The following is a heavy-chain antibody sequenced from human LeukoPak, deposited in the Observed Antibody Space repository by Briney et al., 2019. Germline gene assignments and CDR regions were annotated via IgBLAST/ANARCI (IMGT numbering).Heavy chain of an antibody. V-gene: IGHV1-2*02. D-gene: IGHD6-19*01. J-gene: IGHJ4*02. CDR2: INPNSGGT. CDR1: GYTFTGYY. Sequence: ASVKVSCKASGYTFTGYYMHWVRQAPGQGLEWMGWINPNSGGTNYAQKFQGRVTMTRGTSISTAYMELSRLRSDDTAVYYCARDRIAVAGRAFCYFDYWGQGTLVTVSS. CDR3: ARDRIAVAGRAFCYFDY.